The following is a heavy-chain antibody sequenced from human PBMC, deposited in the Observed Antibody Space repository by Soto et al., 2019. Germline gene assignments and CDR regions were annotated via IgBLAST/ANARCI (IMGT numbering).Heavy chain of an antibody. D-gene: IGHD2-2*01. V-gene: IGHV3-21*01. Sequence: XGSLILSCAVSGCAFSNYGINWVRQAPGKGLEWVSSISKSDYTYYSDSVKGRFTISRDNAKNSLSLQMNTLRVEDTAVYYCAREDSIVIPAASDLWGQGTLVTVSS. J-gene: IGHJ1*01. CDR1: GCAFSNYG. CDR3: AREDSIVIPAASDL. CDR2: ISKSDYT.